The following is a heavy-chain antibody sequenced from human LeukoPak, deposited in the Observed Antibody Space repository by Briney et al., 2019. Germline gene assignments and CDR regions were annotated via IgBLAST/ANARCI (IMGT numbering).Heavy chain of an antibody. V-gene: IGHV1-69*13. Sequence: SVKVSCKASGYTFTSSGISWVRQAPGQGLEWMGGIIPMFDTSYNEQKFEGRVTITADESTSTVYMELSSLSSEDTAAYYCAISQSGYYEHWGQGTLVTVSS. J-gene: IGHJ4*02. CDR3: AISQSGYYEH. CDR1: GYTFTSSG. D-gene: IGHD5-18*01. CDR2: IIPMFDTS.